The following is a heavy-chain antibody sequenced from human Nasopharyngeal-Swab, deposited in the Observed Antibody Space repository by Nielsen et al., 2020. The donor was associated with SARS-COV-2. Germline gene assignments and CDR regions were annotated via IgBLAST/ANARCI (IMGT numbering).Heavy chain of an antibody. J-gene: IGHJ4*02. Sequence: GESLKISCAASGFTFDDYAMHWVRQAPGKGLECVSLISGDASSTFYADSMKGRFTISRDNSKNSLYLQMNSLRPEDTALYYCAKDMALKSSGFNVGPDNWGQGTLVTVSS. V-gene: IGHV3-43*02. CDR1: GFTFDDYA. CDR3: AKDMALKSSGFNVGPDN. CDR2: ISGDASST. D-gene: IGHD3-22*01.